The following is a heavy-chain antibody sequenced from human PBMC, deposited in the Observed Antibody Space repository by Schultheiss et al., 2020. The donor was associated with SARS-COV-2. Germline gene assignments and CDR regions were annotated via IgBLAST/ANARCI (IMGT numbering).Heavy chain of an antibody. J-gene: IGHJ4*02. V-gene: IGHV1-18*01. D-gene: IGHD1-7*01. CDR1: GGTFSSYA. CDR3: ARDDNWNYGDGGPRDY. Sequence: ASVKVSCKASGGTFSSYAISWVRQAPGQGLEWMGWINPNSGGTNYAQKFQGRVTMTTDTSTSTAYMELRSLRSDDTAVYYCARDDNWNYGDGGPRDYWGQGTLVTVSS. CDR2: INPNSGGT.